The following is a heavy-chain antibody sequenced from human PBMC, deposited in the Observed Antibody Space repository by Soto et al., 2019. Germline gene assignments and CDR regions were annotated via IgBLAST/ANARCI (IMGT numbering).Heavy chain of an antibody. J-gene: IGHJ4*02. CDR2: IYWDDDK. CDR1: GFSLSTRGEG. D-gene: IGHD3-10*01. CDR3: GHWRGSGSYTMFDY. V-gene: IGHV2-5*02. Sequence: QITLKESGPTLVKPTQTLTLTCSFSGFSLSTRGEGVGWIRQPPRKALEWLALIYWDDDKRYSPSLKSRLTNTQDTSQNQVVLTMTTLDPVDTAPYYCGHWRGSGSYTMFDYWGQGTLVTVSS.